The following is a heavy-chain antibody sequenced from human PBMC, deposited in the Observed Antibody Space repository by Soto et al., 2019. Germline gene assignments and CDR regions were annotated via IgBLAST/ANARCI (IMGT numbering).Heavy chain of an antibody. J-gene: IGHJ3*02. CDR2: IYHSGST. CDR3: ARTPDI. Sequence: QLQLQESGSGQVKPSQTLSLTCAVSGGSISSGGYSWSWIRQPPGKGLEWIGYIYHSGSTYYNPSLKSRVTISVDRSKNQFSPKLSSVTAADTAVYYCARTPDIWGQGTMVTVSS. CDR1: GGSISSGGYS. V-gene: IGHV4-30-2*01.